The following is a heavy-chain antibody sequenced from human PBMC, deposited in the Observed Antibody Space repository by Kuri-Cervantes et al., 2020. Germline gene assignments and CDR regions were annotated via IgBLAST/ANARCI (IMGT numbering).Heavy chain of an antibody. CDR2: IYYSGST. Sequence: SETLSLTCTVSGGSVSSGSYYWSWIRQPPGKGLEWIGYIYYSGSTNYNPSLKSRVTISVDTSKNQFSLKLSSVTAADTAVYYCARGPIVLRYFDWLLVAGTNFAYWGQGTLVTVSS. CDR1: GGSVSSGSYY. D-gene: IGHD3-9*01. J-gene: IGHJ4*02. CDR3: ARGPIVLRYFDWLLVAGTNFAY. V-gene: IGHV4-61*01.